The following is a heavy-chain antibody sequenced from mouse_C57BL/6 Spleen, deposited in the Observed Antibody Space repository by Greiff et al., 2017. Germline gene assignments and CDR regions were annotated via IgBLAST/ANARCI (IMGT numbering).Heavy chain of an antibody. CDR1: GYAFSSSW. V-gene: IGHV1-82*01. CDR2: IYPGDGDT. D-gene: IGHD2-4*01. Sequence: VQLQQSGPELVKPGASVKISCKASGYAFSSSWMNWVKQRPGKGLEWIGRIYPGDGDTNYNGKFKGKATLTADKSSSTAYMQLSSLTSEDSAVYFCARDYDYHYFDYWGQGTTLTVAS. J-gene: IGHJ2*01. CDR3: ARDYDYHYFDY.